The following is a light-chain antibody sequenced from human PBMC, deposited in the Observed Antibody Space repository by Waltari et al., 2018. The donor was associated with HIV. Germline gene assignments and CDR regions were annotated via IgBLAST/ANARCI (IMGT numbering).Light chain of an antibody. CDR3: CSYAGSYTFL. CDR1: SSDVGGYNY. V-gene: IGLV2-11*01. Sequence: QSALTQPRPVSGSPGQSVTISCTGTSSDVGGYNYVSWYQQHPGKAPKRMIYDVSSRPSGVPDRFSGAKSGNTASLTISGLQAEDEADYYGCSYAGSYTFLFGSGTKVTVL. CDR2: DVS. J-gene: IGLJ1*01.